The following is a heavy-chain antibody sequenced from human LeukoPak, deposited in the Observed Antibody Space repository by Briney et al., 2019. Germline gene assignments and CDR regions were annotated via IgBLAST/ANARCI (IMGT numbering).Heavy chain of an antibody. J-gene: IGHJ4*02. CDR2: ISGSGDST. Sequence: GGSLRLSCAASGFTFSSYEMNWVRQAPGKGLEWVSTISGSGDSTYYADSVKGRFTISRDNSKNTLYLQMNSLKTEDTAVYYCTTDSTEWELYWGQGTLVTVSS. V-gene: IGHV3-23*01. CDR3: TTDSTEWELY. D-gene: IGHD1-26*01. CDR1: GFTFSSYE.